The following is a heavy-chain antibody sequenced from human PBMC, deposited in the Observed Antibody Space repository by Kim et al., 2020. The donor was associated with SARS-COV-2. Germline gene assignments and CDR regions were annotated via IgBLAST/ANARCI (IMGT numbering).Heavy chain of an antibody. V-gene: IGHV3-20*01. D-gene: IGHD2-21*02. CDR1: GFTFDDNG. J-gene: IGHJ3*02. CDR2: INWNGGGT. CDR3: ARLSVTGSTGVVDI. Sequence: GGSLRLSCTASGFTFDDNGMSWVRQAPGKGLEWVAGINWNGGGTAYADSVKGRFTISRDNAKNSLDLQMNSLRVEDTGLYHCARLSVTGSTGVVDIWGQG.